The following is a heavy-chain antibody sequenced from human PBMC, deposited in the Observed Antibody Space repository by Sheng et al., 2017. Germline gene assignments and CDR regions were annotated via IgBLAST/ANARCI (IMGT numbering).Heavy chain of an antibody. J-gene: IGHJ5*02. CDR1: GGSISSGGYS. D-gene: IGHD3-10*01. V-gene: IGHV4-30-2*01. CDR3: ARVRYYYGSGSYFTWFDP. CDR2: IYHSGST. Sequence: QLQLQESGSGLVKPSQTLSLTCAVSGGSISSGGYSWSWIRQPPGKGLEWIGYIYHSGSTYYNPSLKSRVTISVDRSKNQFSLKLSSVTAADTAVYYCARVRYYYGSGSYFTWFDPWGQGTLVTVSS.